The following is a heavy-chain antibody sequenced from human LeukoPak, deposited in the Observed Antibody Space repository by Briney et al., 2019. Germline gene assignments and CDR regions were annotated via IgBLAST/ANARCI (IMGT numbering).Heavy chain of an antibody. J-gene: IGHJ5*02. CDR3: ARHWAIVVVPAAMPPWFDP. CDR1: GYSVSSGYY. V-gene: IGHV4-38-2*02. Sequence: PSETLSLTCNVSGYSVSSGYYWGWIRQPPGKGLEWIGSIYYSGSTYYNPSLKSRVTISVDTSKNQFSLKLSSVTAADTAVYYCARHWAIVVVPAAMPPWFDPWGQGTLVTVSS. D-gene: IGHD2-2*01. CDR2: IYYSGST.